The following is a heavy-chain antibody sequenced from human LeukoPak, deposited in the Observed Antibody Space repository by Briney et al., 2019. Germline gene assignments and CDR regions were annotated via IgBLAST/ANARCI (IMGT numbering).Heavy chain of an antibody. V-gene: IGHV1-69*13. CDR2: IIPIFSTA. J-gene: IGHJ3*01. D-gene: IGHD5-24*01. CDR1: GGTFSSYA. CDR3: ASSITPDPPAD. Sequence: GASMKVSCKASGGTFSSYAISWVRQAPGQGLEWMGGIIPIFSTANYAQKFQGRVTITADESTSTAYMELSSLRSEDTAVYYCASSITPDPPADWGQGTMVTVSS.